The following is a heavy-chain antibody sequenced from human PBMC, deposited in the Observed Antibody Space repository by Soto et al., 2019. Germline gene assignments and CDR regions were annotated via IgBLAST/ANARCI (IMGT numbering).Heavy chain of an antibody. V-gene: IGHV4-34*01. D-gene: IGHD6-19*01. CDR2: VNQSGSA. Sequence: KPSETLSLTCAVYGGSFSGFYWSWIRQPPGKGLEWIGEVNQSGSANNNPSLKSRVTISVDTSKNQFSLNLSSVTAADTAVYYCARGPSVIYLDYWGQGILVTVSS. J-gene: IGHJ4*02. CDR1: GGSFSGFY. CDR3: ARGPSVIYLDY.